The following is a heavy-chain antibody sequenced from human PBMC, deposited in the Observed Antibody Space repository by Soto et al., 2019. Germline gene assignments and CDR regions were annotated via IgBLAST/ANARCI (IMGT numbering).Heavy chain of an antibody. D-gene: IGHD3-22*01. CDR3: ASMADYYDSSGRGPYLDY. Sequence: GASVKVSCKASGRTFSSYAISWVRHAPGQGLEWMGGIIPIFGTANYAQKLQGRVTITADESTSTAYMELSSLRSEDTAVYYCASMADYYDSSGRGPYLDYWGQGTLVTVSS. CDR1: GRTFSSYA. CDR2: IIPIFGTA. V-gene: IGHV1-69*13. J-gene: IGHJ4*02.